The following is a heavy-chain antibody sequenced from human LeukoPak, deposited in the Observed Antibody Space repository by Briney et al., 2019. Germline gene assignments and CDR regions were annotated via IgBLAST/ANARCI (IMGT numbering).Heavy chain of an antibody. CDR3: AREAVAGYWYFDL. J-gene: IGHJ2*01. D-gene: IGHD6-19*01. Sequence: GGSLRLSCAASGFTVSSNYMSWVRQAPGKGLEWVSVIYNGGSTYYADSVKGRFTISRDNSKNTLYLQMNSLRAEDTAVYYCAREAVAGYWYFDLWGRGTLVTVSS. CDR1: GFTVSSNY. CDR2: IYNGGST. V-gene: IGHV3-53*05.